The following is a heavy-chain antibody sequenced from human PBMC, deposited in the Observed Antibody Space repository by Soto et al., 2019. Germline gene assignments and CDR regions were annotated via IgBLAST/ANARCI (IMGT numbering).Heavy chain of an antibody. V-gene: IGHV1-18*01. CDR3: ASVLFPPTDLYYYYCMDV. J-gene: IGHJ6*03. Sequence: ASVKVSCKASGYTFTSYGISWVRQAPGQGLEWMGWISAYNGNTNYAQKLQGRVTMTTDTSTSTAYMELRSLRSDDTAVYYCASVLFPPTDLYYYYCMDVWGKGTTVTVSS. CDR2: ISAYNGNT. D-gene: IGHD2-21*01. CDR1: GYTFTSYG.